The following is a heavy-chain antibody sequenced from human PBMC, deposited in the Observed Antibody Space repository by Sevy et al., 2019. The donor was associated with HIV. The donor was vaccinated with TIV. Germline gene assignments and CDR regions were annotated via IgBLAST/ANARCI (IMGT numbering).Heavy chain of an antibody. CDR2: IYGSGVAP. Sequence: GGSLRLSCKPSGFTFVTYAMNWVRQFPGKGLEWVSTIYGSGVAPYYADSVKGRFTISRDNAKNILYLQMNSLRTEDTALYYCAGARYDSSGSFDAFDVWGQGTMVTVSS. J-gene: IGHJ3*01. CDR3: AGARYDSSGSFDAFDV. D-gene: IGHD3-22*01. V-gene: IGHV3-23*01. CDR1: GFTFVTYA.